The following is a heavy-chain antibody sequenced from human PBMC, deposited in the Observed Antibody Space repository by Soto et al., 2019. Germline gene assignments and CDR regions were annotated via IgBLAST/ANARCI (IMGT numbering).Heavy chain of an antibody. V-gene: IGHV3-23*01. D-gene: IGHD3-10*01. CDR2: ISGSGGST. Sequence: EVQLLESGGGLVQPGGSLRLSCAASGFTFSSYAMSWVRQAPGKGLEWVSAISGSGGSTYYADSVKGRFTISRDNSKNTLYLQMNRLRAEDTAVYYGARDRYYGSGSYGFDYWGQGTLVTVSS. CDR3: ARDRYYGSGSYGFDY. CDR1: GFTFSSYA. J-gene: IGHJ4*02.